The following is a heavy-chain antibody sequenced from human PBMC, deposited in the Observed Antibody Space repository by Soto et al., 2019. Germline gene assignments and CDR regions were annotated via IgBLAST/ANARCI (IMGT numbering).Heavy chain of an antibody. CDR1: GFTFSSYS. CDR2: ISSSSSYI. Sequence: GGSLRLSCAASGFTFSSYSMNWVRQAPGKGLEWVSSISSSSSYIYYADSVKGRFTISRDNAKNSLYLQMNSLRAEDTAVYYCARDSENYYYMDVWGKGTTVTVSS. V-gene: IGHV3-21*01. J-gene: IGHJ6*03. CDR3: ARDSENYYYMDV.